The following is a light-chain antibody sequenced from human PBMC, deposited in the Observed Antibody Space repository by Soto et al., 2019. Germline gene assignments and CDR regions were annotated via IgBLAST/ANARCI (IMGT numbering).Light chain of an antibody. Sequence: DIQMTQSRATLSASVGDRVTITCRASQRISSWLAWYQQKPGKAPKLLIYDASSLESGVPSRFSGSGSGTEFTLTISSLQPDDFATYYCQQYNSYWTFGQGTKVEIK. J-gene: IGKJ1*01. CDR1: QRISSW. CDR2: DAS. V-gene: IGKV1-5*01. CDR3: QQYNSYWT.